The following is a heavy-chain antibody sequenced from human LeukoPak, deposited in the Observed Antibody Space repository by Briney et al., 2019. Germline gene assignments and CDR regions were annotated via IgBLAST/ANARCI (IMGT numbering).Heavy chain of an antibody. Sequence: SETLSLTCTVSGGSISSYYWSWIRQPPGKGLEWIGYIYYSGSTNYNPSLKSRVTISVDTSKNQFSLKVSSVSAADTAVYYCAGAYSSSWYWNWFDPWGQGTLVTVSS. J-gene: IGHJ5*02. CDR2: IYYSGST. CDR3: AGAYSSSWYWNWFDP. D-gene: IGHD6-13*01. V-gene: IGHV4-59*08. CDR1: GGSISSYY.